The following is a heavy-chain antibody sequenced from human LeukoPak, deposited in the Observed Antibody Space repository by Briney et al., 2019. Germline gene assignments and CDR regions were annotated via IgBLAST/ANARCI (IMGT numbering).Heavy chain of an antibody. CDR1: GYNFITYW. V-gene: IGHV5-51*01. Sequence: GESLKIPCRTSGYNFITYWIGWVRQMPGKGLKWMGIIYPGDSDTRYSPSFQGQVTISADRSISTAYLQWRSLKASDTAMYYCARVRYSTHDAFDIWGQGTMITVSS. CDR3: ARVRYSTHDAFDI. J-gene: IGHJ3*02. D-gene: IGHD3-10*01. CDR2: IYPGDSDT.